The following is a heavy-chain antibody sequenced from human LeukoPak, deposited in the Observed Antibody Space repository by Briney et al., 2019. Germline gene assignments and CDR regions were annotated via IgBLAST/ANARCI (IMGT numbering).Heavy chain of an antibody. CDR2: IHYSGRA. Sequence: SETLSLTCTVSGGSISGYYWTWVRQPPGKGLEWIGQIHYSGRADYNPSLKSRITISVDTSKNQMSLKLTSVTAADTSIYYCARFGVDYDMGVWGQGTTVTVSS. V-gene: IGHV4-59*01. J-gene: IGHJ6*02. CDR1: GGSISGYY. D-gene: IGHD3-16*01. CDR3: ARFGVDYDMGV.